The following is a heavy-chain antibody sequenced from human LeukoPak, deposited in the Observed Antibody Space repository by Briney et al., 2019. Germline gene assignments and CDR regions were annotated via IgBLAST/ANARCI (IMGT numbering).Heavy chain of an antibody. V-gene: IGHV3-30*18. CDR3: ANLLTGSHFDY. CDR1: GFTFSSYG. D-gene: IGHD7-27*01. J-gene: IGHJ4*02. CDR2: ISYDGSNK. Sequence: GTLRLSCAASGFTFSSYGMSWVRQAPGKGLEWVAVISYDGSNKYYADSVKGRFTISRDNSKNTLYLQMNSLRAEDTAVYYCANLLTGSHFDYWGQGTLVTVSS.